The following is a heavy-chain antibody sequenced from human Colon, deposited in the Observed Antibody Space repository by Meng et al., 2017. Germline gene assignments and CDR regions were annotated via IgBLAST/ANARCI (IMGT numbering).Heavy chain of an antibody. J-gene: IGHJ5*01. Sequence: HVPPLESGPGLVKPSQTLSLTCYVSGHSLTSGGYYWSWIRQHPGKGLEWIGYIDHSGTTYDNPSLKTRLTMSVDTSKNQFSLKLTSVTAADTAVYYCARVVSLVVKGNWFDSWGQGTLVTVSS. CDR1: GHSLTSGGYY. CDR3: ARVVSLVVKGNWFDS. CDR2: IDHSGTT. D-gene: IGHD2-15*01. V-gene: IGHV4-31*03.